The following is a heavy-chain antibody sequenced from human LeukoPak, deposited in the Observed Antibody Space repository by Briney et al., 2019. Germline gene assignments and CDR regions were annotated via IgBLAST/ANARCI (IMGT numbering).Heavy chain of an antibody. CDR3: GRHLRVVATQSNFHY. V-gene: IGHV5-51*01. J-gene: IGHJ4*02. CDR2: IYPGYSDT. D-gene: IGHD2-15*01. CDR1: GYSFSTYW. Sequence: HGESLKISCKGSGYSFSTYWIGWVRQMPGKGLEWMGIIYPGYSDTIYNPSFQGQVTISADNSISTPPLQGSRLNASDTAVLHCGRHLRVVATQSNFHYWGQGTLVPVSS.